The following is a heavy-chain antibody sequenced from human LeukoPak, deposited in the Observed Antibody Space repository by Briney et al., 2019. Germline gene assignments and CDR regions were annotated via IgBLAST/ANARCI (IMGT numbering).Heavy chain of an antibody. CDR3: ARVLLWFGEALDYGMDV. J-gene: IGHJ6*02. CDR2: ISSSSSYI. V-gene: IGHV3-21*01. Sequence: GGSLRLSCAASGFTFSSYSMNWVRQAPGKGLEWVSSISSSSSYIYYADSVKGRFTISSDNAKNSLYLQMNSLRAEDTAVYYCARVLLWFGEALDYGMDVWGQGTTVTVSS. CDR1: GFTFSSYS. D-gene: IGHD3-10*01.